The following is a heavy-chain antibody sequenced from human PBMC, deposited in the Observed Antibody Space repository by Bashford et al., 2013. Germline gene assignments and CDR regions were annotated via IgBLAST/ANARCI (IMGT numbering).Heavy chain of an antibody. CDR2: IHSGGTA. Sequence: WIRQPPGRGLEWIGSIHSGGTAYHNPSLKSRVTISLDTSKNQFSLNLRSVTAADTGVYFCARLNYGDFTPRFDYWGQGTLVTVSS. V-gene: IGHV4-39*01. D-gene: IGHD4-17*01. CDR3: ARLNYGDFTPRFDY. J-gene: IGHJ4*02.